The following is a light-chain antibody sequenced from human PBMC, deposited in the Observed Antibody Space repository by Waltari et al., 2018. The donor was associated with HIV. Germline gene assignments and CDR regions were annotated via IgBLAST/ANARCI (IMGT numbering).Light chain of an antibody. J-gene: IGLJ3*02. V-gene: IGLV2-23*02. CDR2: EVT. CDR1: SSDIGSYDL. Sequence: QSALPQPASVSGSPGQSITISCTGTSSDIGSYDLISWYQQHAGKAPKLMIYEVTKRPAGVSNRFSGSKSGNTASLTSSGLQAEDEADDYCCSYGGSSTFVVFGGGTKLTVL. CDR3: CSYGGSSTFVV.